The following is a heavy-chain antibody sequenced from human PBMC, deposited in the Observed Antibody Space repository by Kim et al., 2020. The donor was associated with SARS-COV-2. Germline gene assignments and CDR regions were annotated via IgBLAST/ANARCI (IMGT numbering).Heavy chain of an antibody. Sequence: SARTTTYTNSSKGRITHSRDNSMNTLYLQMNSLRAEDTGVYYCAKNSGWYAWGQGTLVTVSS. V-gene: IGHV3-23*01. D-gene: IGHD6-19*01. J-gene: IGHJ5*02. CDR3: AKNSGWYA. CDR2: SARTT.